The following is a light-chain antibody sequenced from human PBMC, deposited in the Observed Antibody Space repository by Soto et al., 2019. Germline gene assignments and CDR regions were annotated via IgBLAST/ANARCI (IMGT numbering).Light chain of an antibody. CDR1: LSISSW. CDR2: KTS. J-gene: IGKJ4*01. CDR3: QHYYSYPPS. V-gene: IGKV1-5*03. Sequence: DIQMTQSPSTLSASVGDRVTITCRASLSISSWLAWSQKKPGKAPNLLIYKTSSLESGVPSRYNGSGFGTEFPLTVNLLQTDDFATYYFQHYYSYPPSFGGGTKVQIK.